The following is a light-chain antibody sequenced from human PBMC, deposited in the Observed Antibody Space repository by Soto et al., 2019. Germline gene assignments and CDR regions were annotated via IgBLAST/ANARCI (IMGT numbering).Light chain of an antibody. CDR2: AAS. V-gene: IGKV1-27*01. Sequence: DIQMTQSPSSLSASVGDRVTITCRASHYISNYLAWYQQRPGKVPKLLIYAASTLQSGVPSRFSGSGSGIDFTLTISSLLPEDVATYYCQNLDSAAFTFGPGTKVDIK. J-gene: IGKJ3*01. CDR1: HYISNY. CDR3: QNLDSAAFT.